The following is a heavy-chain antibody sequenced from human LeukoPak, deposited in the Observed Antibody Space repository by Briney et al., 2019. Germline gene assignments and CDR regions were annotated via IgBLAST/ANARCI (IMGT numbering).Heavy chain of an antibody. V-gene: IGHV3-23*01. Sequence: QAGGSLRLSCAAPGFTFSSYAMSWVRQAPGKGLEWVSAISGSGGSTYYADSVKGRFTISRDNSKNTLYLQMNSLRAEDTAVYYCAKVAGSSSSAFDGVYWGQGTLVTVSS. D-gene: IGHD6-6*01. CDR3: AKVAGSSSSAFDGVY. J-gene: IGHJ4*02. CDR1: GFTFSSYA. CDR2: ISGSGGST.